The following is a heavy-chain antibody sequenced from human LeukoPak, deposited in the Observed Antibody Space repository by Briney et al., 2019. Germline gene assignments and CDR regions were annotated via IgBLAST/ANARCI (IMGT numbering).Heavy chain of an antibody. J-gene: IGHJ5*02. CDR2: TYASGSA. CDR3: ARGVGSSESNWFDP. D-gene: IGHD1-26*01. Sequence: PSXTLSLTCSVSGGSTSSGNYYWSWLRQPAGKGLEWIGRTYASGSATYNPSLKSRVTISVDKSKNQFSLKLNSVTAADTAVYYCARGVGSSESNWFDPWGQGTLATVSS. V-gene: IGHV4-61*02. CDR1: GGSTSSGNYY.